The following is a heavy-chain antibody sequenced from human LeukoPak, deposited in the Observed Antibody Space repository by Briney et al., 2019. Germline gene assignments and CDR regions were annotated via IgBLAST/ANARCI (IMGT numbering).Heavy chain of an antibody. CDR2: IIPIFGTA. CDR1: GDTFSSYA. D-gene: IGHD3/OR15-3a*01. J-gene: IGHJ4*02. Sequence: SVKVSCKASGDTFSSYAISWVRQAPGQGLEWMGGIIPIFGTANYAQKFQGRVTITADESTSTAYMELSSLRSEDTAVYYCARRTGLSGLVDYWGQGTLVTVSS. V-gene: IGHV1-69*13. CDR3: ARRTGLSGLVDY.